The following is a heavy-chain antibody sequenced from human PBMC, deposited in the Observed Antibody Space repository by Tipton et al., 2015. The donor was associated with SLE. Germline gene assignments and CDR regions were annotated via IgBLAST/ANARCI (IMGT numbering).Heavy chain of an antibody. Sequence: LRLSCTVSGVSVTNYYWSWIRQPPGKRLEWIGFIQGRENTNYNPSLESRVTISVDTSKNQFSLQLTSVTATDTAIYYCARANGAVGSQVPYWYFESWGRGALVTVSS. CDR1: GVSVTNYY. D-gene: IGHD3-10*01. V-gene: IGHV4-59*02. CDR2: IQGRENT. CDR3: ARANGAVGSQVPYWYFES. J-gene: IGHJ2*01.